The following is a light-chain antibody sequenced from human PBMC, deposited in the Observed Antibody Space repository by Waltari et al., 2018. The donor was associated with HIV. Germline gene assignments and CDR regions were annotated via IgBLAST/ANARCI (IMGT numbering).Light chain of an antibody. CDR2: GAS. V-gene: IGKV3-20*01. CDR1: QSVSNSY. Sequence: EIVLTQSPGTLSLSPGERATLSCRASQSVSNSYLAWYQQKPGQAPRLLIYGASTRATGIPDRFSGSGSGTDFTLTVSRLEPEEFAVYYCQQYGSSYWTFGQGTKVEIK. CDR3: QQYGSSYWT. J-gene: IGKJ1*01.